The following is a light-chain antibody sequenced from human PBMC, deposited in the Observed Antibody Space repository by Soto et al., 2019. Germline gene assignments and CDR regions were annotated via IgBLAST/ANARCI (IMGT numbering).Light chain of an antibody. V-gene: IGLV1-40*01. Sequence: QSVLTQPPSVSGAPGQRVTISCTGSSSNIGAGYEVHWFQQLPGTAPKLLIYGNTNRPSGVPDRFSGSKSDTSASLAITGLQPEDEADYYCQSYDSSLSVIYVFGNGTKVTVL. CDR2: GNT. CDR1: SSNIGAGYE. J-gene: IGLJ1*01. CDR3: QSYDSSLSVIYV.